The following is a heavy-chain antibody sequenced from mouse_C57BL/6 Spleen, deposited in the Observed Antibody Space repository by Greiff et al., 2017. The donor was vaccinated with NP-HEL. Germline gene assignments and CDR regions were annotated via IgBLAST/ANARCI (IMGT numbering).Heavy chain of an antibody. CDR1: GYTFTDYY. Sequence: EVQLQQSGPELVKPGASVKISCKASGYTFTDYYMNWVKQSHGKSLEWIGDINPNNGGTSYNQKFKGKATLTVDKSSSTAYMELRSLTSEDSAVYYCAREGYGSGMDYWGQGTSVTVSS. D-gene: IGHD1-1*01. J-gene: IGHJ4*01. CDR2: INPNNGGT. V-gene: IGHV1-26*01. CDR3: AREGYGSGMDY.